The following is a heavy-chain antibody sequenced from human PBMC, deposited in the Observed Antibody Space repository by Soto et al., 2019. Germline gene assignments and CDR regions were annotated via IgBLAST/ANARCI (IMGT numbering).Heavy chain of an antibody. V-gene: IGHV5-10-1*01. CDR2: IDPSDSYT. CDR1: GYSFTSYW. D-gene: IGHD2-15*01. Sequence: PGESLKISCKGSGYSFTSYWISWVRQMPGKGLEWMGRIDPSDSYTNYSPSFQGHVTISADKSISTAYLQWSSLKASDTAMYYCARHTGGYCSGGSCPDYGMDVWGQGTTVPVSS. CDR3: ARHTGGYCSGGSCPDYGMDV. J-gene: IGHJ6*02.